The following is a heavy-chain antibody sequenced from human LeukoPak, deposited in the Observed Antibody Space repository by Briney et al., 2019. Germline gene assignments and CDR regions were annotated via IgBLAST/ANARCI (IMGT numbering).Heavy chain of an antibody. CDR3: ARGPPIAAAGMNAFDI. CDR2: IYSTGST. CDR1: GGSISSYS. V-gene: IGHV4-4*07. D-gene: IGHD6-13*01. J-gene: IGHJ3*02. Sequence: SETLSLTCTVSGGSISSYSWSWIRQPAGKGLEWIGRIYSTGSTNYNSSLKSRVTMSVDTSKNQFSLKLSSVTAADTAVYYCARGPPIAAAGMNAFDIWGQGTMVTVSS.